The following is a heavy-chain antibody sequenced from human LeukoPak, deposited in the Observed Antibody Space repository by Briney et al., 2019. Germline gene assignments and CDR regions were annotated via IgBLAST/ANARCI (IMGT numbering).Heavy chain of an antibody. V-gene: IGHV4-59*01. CDR2: IYYYGRT. CDR1: GGSMTNYY. D-gene: IGHD5-18*01. J-gene: IGHJ6*03. Sequence: SETLSLTCTVSGGSMTNYYWTWIRQPPGEGLEWLPYIYYYGRTNYNPSLESRLTLTVDTSKNQFSLKLSSVTAADTAVYYCAREGAGSYGFRYIDVWGKGTTVTVS. CDR3: AREGAGSYGFRYIDV.